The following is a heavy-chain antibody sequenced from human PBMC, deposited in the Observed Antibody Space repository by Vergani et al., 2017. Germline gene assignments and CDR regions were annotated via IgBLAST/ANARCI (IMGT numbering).Heavy chain of an antibody. V-gene: IGHV4-34*01. CDR3: ASIARAPTRRNPPPDY. CDR2: VNHGGST. CDR1: GGSFSDYY. Sequence: QVQLQEWGAGLLKTSETLSLTCGVSGGSFSDYYWSWIREAPGMGLEWIGEVNHGGSTNYNPSLKSRVSISVDTSKNQLYLQLTSVTAADSALYFCASIARAPTRRNPPPDYWVQGILGTV. D-gene: IGHD3-16*02. J-gene: IGHJ4*02.